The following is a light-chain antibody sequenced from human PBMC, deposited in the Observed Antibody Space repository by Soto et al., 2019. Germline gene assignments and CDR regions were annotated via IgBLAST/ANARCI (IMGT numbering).Light chain of an antibody. V-gene: IGLV1-40*01. CDR1: SSNNGAGYD. CDR3: QSYDSSLSGYV. Sequence: QSVLTQPPSVSGGPGQRVTISCTGSSSNNGAGYDVHWYQQLPGTAPKLLIYGHSNRPSGVPDRFSGSKSGTSASLAITGLQAEDEADYYCQSYDSSLSGYVFGGGTKLTVL. CDR2: GHS. J-gene: IGLJ2*01.